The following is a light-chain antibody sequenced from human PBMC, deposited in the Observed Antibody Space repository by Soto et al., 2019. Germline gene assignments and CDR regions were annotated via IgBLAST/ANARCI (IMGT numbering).Light chain of an antibody. CDR2: AAS. J-gene: IGKJ4*01. Sequence: IQMTQSPSSLSASVGDRVTITCRASQGIGNDLGWYQQKPGKAPKLLIYAASSLQSGVPSRFSGSGSGTDFTLTISSLQPEDFATYYCQQSYSTPLTFGGGTKVDIK. CDR3: QQSYSTPLT. CDR1: QGIGND. V-gene: IGKV1-39*01.